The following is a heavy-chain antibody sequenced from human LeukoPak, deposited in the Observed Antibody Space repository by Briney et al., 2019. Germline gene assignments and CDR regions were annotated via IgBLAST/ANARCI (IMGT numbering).Heavy chain of an antibody. D-gene: IGHD5-12*01. CDR1: GYTFTGYY. CDR3: ARDRGYDSPNWFDP. J-gene: IGHJ5*02. CDR2: INPNSGGT. Sequence: GASVKVSCKASGYTFTGYYMHWVRQAPGQGLEWMGWINPNSGGTNYAQKFQGRVTMTRDTSISTAYMELSRLRSDDTAVYYCARDRGYDSPNWFDPWGQGTLVTVSS. V-gene: IGHV1-2*02.